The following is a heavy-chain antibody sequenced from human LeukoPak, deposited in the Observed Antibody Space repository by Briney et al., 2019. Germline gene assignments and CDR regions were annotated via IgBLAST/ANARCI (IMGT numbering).Heavy chain of an antibody. CDR3: ARDGRAVQKLPDYDILTGYPFYFDY. Sequence: PGGSLRLSCAPSGFTFSIYWMSSVRQAPGKGLEWVANIKQDGSEKYYVDSVKGRFTISRDNAKNSLYLQMNSLRAEDTAVYYCARDGRAVQKLPDYDILTGYPFYFDYWGQGTLVTVSS. D-gene: IGHD3-9*01. CDR2: IKQDGSEK. V-gene: IGHV3-7*04. J-gene: IGHJ4*02. CDR1: GFTFSIYW.